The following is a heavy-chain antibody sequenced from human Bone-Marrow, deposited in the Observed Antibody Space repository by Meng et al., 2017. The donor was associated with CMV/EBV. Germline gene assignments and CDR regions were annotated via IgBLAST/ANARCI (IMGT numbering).Heavy chain of an antibody. D-gene: IGHD2-2*01. CDR1: GAISSSNW. CDR3: ATKGAYCSSTSCSSLPY. V-gene: IGHV4-4*02. J-gene: IGHJ4*02. CDR2: IYHSGST. Sequence: GAISSSNWLSWVRQPPGKGLEWIGEIYHSGSTNYNPSLRSRVTISVDKSNNQFSLKVRSVTAADTAIYYCATKGAYCSSTSCSSLPYWGQGTLVTVSS.